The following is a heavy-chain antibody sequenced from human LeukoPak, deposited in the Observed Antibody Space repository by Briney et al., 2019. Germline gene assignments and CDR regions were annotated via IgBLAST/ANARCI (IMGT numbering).Heavy chain of an antibody. D-gene: IGHD3-22*01. CDR2: IYWDDDK. J-gene: IGHJ4*02. CDR1: GFSLSTSGVG. CDR3: AHLKEPLTYYYDSSGYSPFDY. Sequence: SGPTLVKPTQTLTLTCTFSGFSLSTSGVGVGWIRQPPGKALEWLALIYWDDDKRYSPSLKSRLTITKDTSKNQVVLTMTNMDPVDTATYYCAHLKEPLTYYYDSSGYSPFDYWGQGTLVTASS. V-gene: IGHV2-5*02.